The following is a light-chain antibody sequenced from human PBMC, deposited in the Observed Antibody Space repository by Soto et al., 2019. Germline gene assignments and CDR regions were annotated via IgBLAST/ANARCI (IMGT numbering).Light chain of an antibody. V-gene: IGLV2-8*01. CDR1: SRDVGGYNY. CDR2: EVT. CDR3: SSYGGSNNLI. Sequence: QSALTQPPSASGSPGQSVTISCTGTSRDVGGYNYVSWYQQHPGKAPKLMIYEVTKRPSGVPDRFSGSKSGNTASLTVSGLQAEDEADYYCSSYGGSNNLIFGSGTKVTVL. J-gene: IGLJ1*01.